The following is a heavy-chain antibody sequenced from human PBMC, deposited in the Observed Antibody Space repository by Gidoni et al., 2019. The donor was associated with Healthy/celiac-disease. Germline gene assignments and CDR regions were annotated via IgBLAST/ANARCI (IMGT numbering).Heavy chain of an antibody. CDR3: ARLLGGPFDY. CDR1: GGSISSGGW. Sequence: QVQLQESAPGLVKPSGTLSLTCVVSGGSISSGGWWSWVRQPPGMGLQWIGEIYHSGSAHYNPSLKSRVTISVDKSKNQFSLNLSSVTASDTAVYYCARLLGGPFDYWGQGTLVTVSS. V-gene: IGHV4-4*02. J-gene: IGHJ4*02. CDR2: IYHSGSA. D-gene: IGHD2-15*01.